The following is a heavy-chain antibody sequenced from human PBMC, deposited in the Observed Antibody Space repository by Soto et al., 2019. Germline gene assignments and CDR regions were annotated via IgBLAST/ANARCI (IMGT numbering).Heavy chain of an antibody. V-gene: IGHV3-9*01. CDR3: AKEISSIAAAGTGGGYFDY. CDR1: GFTFDDYA. CDR2: ISWNSGSI. J-gene: IGHJ4*02. Sequence: EVQLVESGGGLVQPGRSLRLSCAASGFTFDDYAMHWVRQAPGKGLEWVSGISWNSGSIGYADSVKGRFTIPRDNAKNPLYLQMNSLRAEDTALYYCAKEISSIAAAGTGGGYFDYWGQGTLVTVSS. D-gene: IGHD6-13*01.